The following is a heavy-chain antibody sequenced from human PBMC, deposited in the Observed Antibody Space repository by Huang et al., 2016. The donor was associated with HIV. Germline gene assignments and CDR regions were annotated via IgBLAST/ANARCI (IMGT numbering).Heavy chain of an antibody. CDR1: GYTFTGYA. CDR3: AREHRAAYDFWSGYQYYFDY. D-gene: IGHD3-3*01. J-gene: IGHJ4*02. V-gene: IGHV7-4-1*02. CDR2: INTNTGNP. Sequence: QVQLVHSGSELKKPGASVKVSCKASGYTFTGYAMHWVRQAPGQGLEWMGWINTNTGNPTYAQGFTGRCVFSLETPVRTAYLQISSLKAEDTAVYYCAREHRAAYDFWSGYQYYFDYWGQGTLVTVSS.